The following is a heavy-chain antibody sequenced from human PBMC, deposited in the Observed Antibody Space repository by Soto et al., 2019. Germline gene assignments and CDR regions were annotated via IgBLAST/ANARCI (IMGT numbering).Heavy chain of an antibody. CDR3: ARGNGWGSSSFRDYYYGMDG. J-gene: IGHJ6*02. CDR1: GGTFSSYA. Sequence: SVKVSCKASGGTFSSYAISWVRQAPGQGLEWMGGIIPIFGTANYAQKFQGRVTITADESTSTAYMELSSLRSEDTAVYYCARGNGWGSSSFRDYYYGMDGWGQGATVTVSS. D-gene: IGHD6-13*01. CDR2: IIPIFGTA. V-gene: IGHV1-69*13.